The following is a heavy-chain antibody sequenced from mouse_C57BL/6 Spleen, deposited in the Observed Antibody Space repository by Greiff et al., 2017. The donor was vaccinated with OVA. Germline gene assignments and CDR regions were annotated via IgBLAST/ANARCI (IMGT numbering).Heavy chain of an antibody. V-gene: IGHV1-42*01. D-gene: IGHD2-1*01. Sequence: EVQLQQSGPELVKPGASVKISCKASGYSFTGYYMNWVKQSPEKSLEWIGEINPSTGGTTYNQKFKAKATLTVDKSSSTAYMQLKSLTSEDSAVYYCARDYGNSEGSWFAYWGQGTLVTVSA. CDR1: GYSFTGYY. CDR2: INPSTGGT. CDR3: ARDYGNSEGSWFAY. J-gene: IGHJ3*01.